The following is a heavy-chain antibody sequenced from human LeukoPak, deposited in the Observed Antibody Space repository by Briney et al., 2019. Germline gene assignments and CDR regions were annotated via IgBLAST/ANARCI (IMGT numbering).Heavy chain of an antibody. Sequence: SETLSLTCTVSGGSISNNNYYWAWIRQSPGRGLEWIGSMLYSGDTYYNPSLRSRVTKSVDTSKNQFSLRLSSVTAADTAVYYCARESSDYYGSGIYYPGYYYSGMDVWGQGTTVIVSS. V-gene: IGHV4-39*07. D-gene: IGHD3-10*01. CDR1: GGSISNNNYY. CDR3: ARESSDYYGSGIYYPGYYYSGMDV. CDR2: MLYSGDT. J-gene: IGHJ6*02.